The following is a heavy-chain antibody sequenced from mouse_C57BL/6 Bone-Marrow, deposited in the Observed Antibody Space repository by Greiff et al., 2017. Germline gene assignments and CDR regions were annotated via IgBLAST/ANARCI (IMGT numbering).Heavy chain of an antibody. CDR2: ISDGGSYT. Sequence: EVQVVESGGGLVKPGGSLKLSCAASGFTFSSYAMSWVRQTPEKRLEWVATISDGGSYTYYPDNVKGRFTISRDNAKNNLYLQMSHLKSEDTAMYYCAREGSTGYWGQGTTLTVSS. J-gene: IGHJ2*01. V-gene: IGHV5-4*01. CDR3: AREGSTGY. CDR1: GFTFSSYA.